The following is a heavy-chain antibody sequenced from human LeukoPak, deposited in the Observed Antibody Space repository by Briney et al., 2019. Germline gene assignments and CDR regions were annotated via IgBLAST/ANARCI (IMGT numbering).Heavy chain of an antibody. Sequence: SQTLSLTCTVSGGSISSGSYYWSWIRQPAGKGLEWIGRIYTSGSTNYNPSLKSRVTISVDTSKNQFSLKLSSVTAADTAVYYCARAFYGSGSYIFDYWGRGTLVTVSS. CDR2: IYTSGST. CDR3: ARAFYGSGSYIFDY. J-gene: IGHJ4*02. D-gene: IGHD3-10*01. CDR1: GGSISSGSYY. V-gene: IGHV4-61*02.